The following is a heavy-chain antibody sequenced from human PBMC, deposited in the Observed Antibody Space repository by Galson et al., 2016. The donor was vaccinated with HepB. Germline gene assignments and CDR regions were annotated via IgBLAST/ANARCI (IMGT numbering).Heavy chain of an antibody. D-gene: IGHD3-16*01. J-gene: IGHJ6*02. V-gene: IGHV3-43D*03. CDR2: ITWDGVDV. Sequence: SLRLSCAASGFAFDDYAMHWVREVPGKGLEWLSLITWDGVDVFYADSVKGRFIVSRDNSKNSLYLEMNSLRPEDTAIYYCAKEGGRYYYYGMDVWGPGTTVTVSS. CDR1: GFAFDDYA. CDR3: AKEGGRYYYYGMDV.